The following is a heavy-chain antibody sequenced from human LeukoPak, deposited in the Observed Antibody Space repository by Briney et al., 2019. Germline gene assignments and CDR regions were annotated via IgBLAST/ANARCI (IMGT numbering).Heavy chain of an antibody. Sequence: ASVKVSCKASGYTFTDYYIHWVRQAPGQGLECMGWINPNSGGTNYAQKFQGRVTMTRDTSISTAYMELSRLRSDDTAVYYRARGGSGSYFSWLDSWGQGTLVTVSS. CDR1: GYTFTDYY. V-gene: IGHV1-2*02. CDR2: INPNSGGT. D-gene: IGHD3-10*01. J-gene: IGHJ5*01. CDR3: ARGGSGSYFSWLDS.